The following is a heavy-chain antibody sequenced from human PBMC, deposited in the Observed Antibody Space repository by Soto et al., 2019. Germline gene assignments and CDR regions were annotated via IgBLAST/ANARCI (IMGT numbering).Heavy chain of an antibody. J-gene: IGHJ4*02. CDR2: INAGNGNT. V-gene: IGHV1-3*01. CDR3: ARVVGIAVDDY. Sequence: QVQLVQSGAEVKKPGASVKVSCKASGYTFTSYAMHWVRQAPGQRLEWMGWINAGNGNTKYSQKFQGRVTITRDTSASTAFMELSSLRSEDTAVYYCARVVGIAVDDYWGQGTLVTVSS. D-gene: IGHD6-19*01. CDR1: GYTFTSYA.